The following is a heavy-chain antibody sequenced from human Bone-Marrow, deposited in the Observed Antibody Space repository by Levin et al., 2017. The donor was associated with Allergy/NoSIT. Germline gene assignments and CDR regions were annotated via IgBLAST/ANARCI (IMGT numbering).Heavy chain of an antibody. Sequence: GGSLRLSCAASRFTFSNAWMSWVRQAPGKGLEWVGRIKSKTDGGTTDYAAPVKGRFTISRDDSKNTLYLQMNSLKTEDTAVYYCTTDLSDDIVVVPAAMVGYYFDYWGQGTLVTVSS. D-gene: IGHD2-2*01. CDR3: TTDLSDDIVVVPAAMVGYYFDY. CDR2: IKSKTDGGTT. J-gene: IGHJ4*02. CDR1: RFTFSNAW. V-gene: IGHV3-15*01.